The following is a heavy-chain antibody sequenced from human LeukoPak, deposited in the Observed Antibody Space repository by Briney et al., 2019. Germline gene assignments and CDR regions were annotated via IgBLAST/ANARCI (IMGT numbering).Heavy chain of an antibody. Sequence: GGSLRLSCVASGFPFSSYWMTWVRQAPGKGLEWVANIKQDGSKKSYVDSVKGRFTISRDNAKNSLYLQMNSLRAEDTAIYYSTRVGYIDEGIDYWGQGTLVTVSS. CDR1: GFPFSSYW. D-gene: IGHD5-24*01. CDR3: TRVGYIDEGIDY. V-gene: IGHV3-7*04. J-gene: IGHJ4*02. CDR2: IKQDGSKK.